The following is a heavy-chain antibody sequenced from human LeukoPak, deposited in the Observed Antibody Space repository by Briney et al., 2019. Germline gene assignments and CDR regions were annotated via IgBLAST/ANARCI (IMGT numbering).Heavy chain of an antibody. CDR1: GGSFSGYY. CDR3: ARDRVDSSGYYYYYGIDV. CDR2: INHSGSA. D-gene: IGHD3-22*01. J-gene: IGHJ6*02. V-gene: IGHV4-34*01. Sequence: SETLSLTCAVSGGSFSGYYWTWIRQPPGKGLEWIGEINHSGSANYNPSLKSRVTISLDTSKNQFSLKVSSVTAADTAIYYCARDRVDSSGYYYYYGIDVWGQGTTVTVSS.